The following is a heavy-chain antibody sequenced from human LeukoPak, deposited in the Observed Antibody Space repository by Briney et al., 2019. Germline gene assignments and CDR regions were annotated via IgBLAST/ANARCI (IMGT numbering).Heavy chain of an antibody. CDR3: ARGPDYYYDSSGYSDY. D-gene: IGHD3-22*01. V-gene: IGHV1-18*01. CDR2: ISAYNGNT. CDR1: GYTFTSYG. J-gene: IGHJ4*02. Sequence: ASVKVSCKASGYTFTSYGTSWVRQAPGQGLEWMGWISAYNGNTNYAQKLQGRVTMTTDTSTSTAYMELRSLRSDDTAVYYCARGPDYYYDSSGYSDYWGQGTLVTVSS.